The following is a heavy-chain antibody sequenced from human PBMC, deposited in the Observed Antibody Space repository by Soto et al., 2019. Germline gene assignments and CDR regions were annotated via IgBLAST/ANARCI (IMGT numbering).Heavy chain of an antibody. CDR3: ARIDRITVRPSPDV. V-gene: IGHV5-10-1*01. CDR2: IDPSDSYT. CDR1: GYSFTSYW. Sequence: GESLKISCKGSGYSFTSYWISWVRQMPGKGLEWMGRIDPSDSYTNYSPSFQGHATISADKSISTAYLQWSSLKASDTAMYYCARIDRITVRPSPDVWGQGTTVTSP. J-gene: IGHJ6*02. D-gene: IGHD6-6*01.